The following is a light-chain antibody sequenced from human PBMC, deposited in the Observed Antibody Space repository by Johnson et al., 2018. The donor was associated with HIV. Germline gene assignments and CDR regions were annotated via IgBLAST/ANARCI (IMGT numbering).Light chain of an antibody. CDR1: SSNVGNNY. CDR2: EKN. J-gene: IGLJ1*01. CDR3: GTWDSSLSAHDV. Sequence: QSVLTQPPSVSAAPGQKVTISCSGTSSNVGNNYVSWYQQFPGTAPKLLIYEKNKRPSGIPDRFSASKSGTSATLAITGLQPGDEADYYCGTWDSSLSAHDVFGTGTKVTVL. V-gene: IGLV1-51*02.